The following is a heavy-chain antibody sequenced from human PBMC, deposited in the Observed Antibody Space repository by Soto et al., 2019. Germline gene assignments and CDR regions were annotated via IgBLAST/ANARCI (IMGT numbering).Heavy chain of an antibody. CDR3: AREGNGYNLGPSVDFDY. CDR1: GYNFTSYY. Sequence: QVQLVQSGAEVKKPGASVKVSCKASGYNFTSYYMHWVRQAPGQGLEWMGVINPSGGSTDYAQKFQGRVTMTRDTSTSTVYMDLSSLRSEDTAVFYCAREGNGYNLGPSVDFDYWGQGTLVTVSS. J-gene: IGHJ4*02. D-gene: IGHD5-12*01. V-gene: IGHV1-46*01. CDR2: INPSGGST.